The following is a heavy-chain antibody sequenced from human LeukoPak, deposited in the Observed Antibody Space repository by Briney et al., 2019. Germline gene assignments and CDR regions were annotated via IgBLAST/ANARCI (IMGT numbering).Heavy chain of an antibody. J-gene: IGHJ5*02. V-gene: IGHV1-2*02. CDR2: INPNTGGT. CDR3: ARALVPAAQRLSS. Sequence: ASVKVPCKASGYTFTGYYLHWVRQAPGQGLEWMGWINPNTGGTKYAQKFQGRVTMTRDTSISTAYMEVTRLTSDDTAVYYCARALVPAAQRLSSWGQGTLVTVSS. D-gene: IGHD2-2*01. CDR1: GYTFTGYY.